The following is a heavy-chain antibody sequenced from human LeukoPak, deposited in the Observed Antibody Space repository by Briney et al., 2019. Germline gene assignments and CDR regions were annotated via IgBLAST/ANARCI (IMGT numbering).Heavy chain of an antibody. V-gene: IGHV4-31*03. D-gene: IGHD3-10*01. J-gene: IGHJ6*03. Sequence: SQTLSLTCTVSGGSISSGGYYWGWLRQHPGKGLEWIGYIYYSGSTYYNPSLKSRFTISVDTSKNRFSLKLSSVTAADTAVYYCARDSGPRPYYYYMDVGGKGTTVTVSS. CDR1: GGSISSGGYY. CDR2: IYYSGST. CDR3: ARDSGPRPYYYYMDV.